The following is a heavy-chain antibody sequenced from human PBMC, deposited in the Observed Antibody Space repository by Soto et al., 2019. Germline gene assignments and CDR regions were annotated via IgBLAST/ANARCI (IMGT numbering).Heavy chain of an antibody. CDR3: AKDHAPGVYASQYHFDY. J-gene: IGHJ4*02. D-gene: IGHD3-16*01. V-gene: IGHV3-30*18. CDR2: ISYDGSNK. CDR1: GFFFSSYG. Sequence: GGSLRLSCAASGFFFSSYGMHWVRQVPGKGLEWVAVISYDGSNKYYADSVKGRFTNSRDNSKNTLKLQMNSLRGEDTAWYYCAKDHAPGVYASQYHFDYWGQGTLVTVSS.